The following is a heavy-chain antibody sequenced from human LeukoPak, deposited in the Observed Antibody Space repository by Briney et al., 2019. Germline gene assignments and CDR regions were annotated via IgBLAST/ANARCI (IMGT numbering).Heavy chain of an antibody. CDR3: ARDWGYGGNKPFDY. V-gene: IGHV4-30-2*01. D-gene: IGHD4-23*01. J-gene: IGHJ4*02. CDR2: IYHSGST. Sequence: SQTLSLTCTVSGGSISSGGYYWSWIRQPPGKGLEWIGYIYHSGSTYYNPSLKSRVTISVDRSKNQFSLKLSSVTAADTAVYYCARDWGYGGNKPFDYWGQGTLVTVSS. CDR1: GGSISSGGYY.